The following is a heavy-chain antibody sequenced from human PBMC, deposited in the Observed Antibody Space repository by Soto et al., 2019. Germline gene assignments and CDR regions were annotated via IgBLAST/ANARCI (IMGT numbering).Heavy chain of an antibody. CDR1: GFTFSSYA. J-gene: IGHJ4*02. Sequence: LRLSCAASGFTFSSYAMSWVRQTPGKGLEWVSAISGSGGSTYYADSVKGRFTISRDNSKNTLYLQMNSLRAEDTAVYYCSTRWGSTSCFDYWGQGTLVTVSS. V-gene: IGHV3-23*01. CDR3: STRWGSTSCFDY. CDR2: ISGSGGST. D-gene: IGHD2-2*01.